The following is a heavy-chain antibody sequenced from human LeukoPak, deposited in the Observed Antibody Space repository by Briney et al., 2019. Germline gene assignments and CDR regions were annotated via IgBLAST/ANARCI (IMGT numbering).Heavy chain of an antibody. J-gene: IGHJ4*02. CDR2: IYPGDSDT. Sequence: PGESLKISCKGSGYSFTSYWIGWVRQMPGKGLEWMGIIYPGDSDTRYSPSFQGQVTISADKSISTAYLQWSSLKASDTAMYYWAKQQGYCRGGSCSSLDYGGQETLVTVPS. D-gene: IGHD2-15*01. V-gene: IGHV5-51*01. CDR3: AKQQGYCRGGSCSSLDY. CDR1: GYSFTSYW.